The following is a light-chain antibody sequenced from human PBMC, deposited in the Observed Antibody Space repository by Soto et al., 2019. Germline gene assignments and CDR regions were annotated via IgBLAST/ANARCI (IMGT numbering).Light chain of an antibody. J-gene: IGKJ4*01. Sequence: EIVMPQSPPTLPVSPGEGATFPSRASQSISGNLAWYQQKPGLAPRLLIYHTSTRATGVPARFSGSGSGTEFSLTISSLQSEDFAVYYCQRYDNWPLTFGGGTKVDIK. V-gene: IGKV3-15*01. CDR3: QRYDNWPLT. CDR1: QSISGN. CDR2: HTS.